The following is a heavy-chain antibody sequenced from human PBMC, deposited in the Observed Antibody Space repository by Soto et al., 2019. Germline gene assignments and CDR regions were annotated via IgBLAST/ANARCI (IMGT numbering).Heavy chain of an antibody. CDR2: ISAYNGNT. D-gene: IGHD5-12*01. CDR1: GYTFTSYG. CDR3: ARDIGDYYSGYDYARRY. J-gene: IGHJ4*02. Sequence: QVQLVQSGAEVKKPGASVKVSCKASGYTFTSYGISWVRQAPGQGLEWMGWISAYNGNTNYAQKLQGRVTMTTDTSTSTAYRELRSLRSDDTAVYYCARDIGDYYSGYDYARRYWGQGTLVTVSS. V-gene: IGHV1-18*01.